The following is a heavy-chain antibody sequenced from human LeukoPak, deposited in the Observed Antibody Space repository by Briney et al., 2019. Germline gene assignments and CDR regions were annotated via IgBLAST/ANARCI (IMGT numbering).Heavy chain of an antibody. CDR1: GFTFSSYD. Sequence: QAGGSLRLSCAASGFTFSSYDINWVRQAPGKGLKWVTFIRYDGGDKNYADSVKGRFTISRDNSKNTVYLQMNSLRDEDTAVYYCAKRGGDSLDYWGQGILVTVSS. D-gene: IGHD4-17*01. V-gene: IGHV3-30*02. J-gene: IGHJ4*02. CDR2: IRYDGGDK. CDR3: AKRGGDSLDY.